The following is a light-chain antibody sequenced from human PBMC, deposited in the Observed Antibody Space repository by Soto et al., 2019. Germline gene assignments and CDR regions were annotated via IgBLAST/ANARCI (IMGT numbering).Light chain of an antibody. CDR3: QQYGSSQWT. CDR1: QSVSSSY. V-gene: IGKV3-20*01. CDR2: GAS. Sequence: DIVLTQSPGTLSLSPGERATLSCRSSQSVSSSYLAWYQQKPGQAPRLLIYGASSRATGIPDRFIGSWSGTDCTLTISRLEPEDVAVYYCQQYGSSQWTLGQGTKVDIK. J-gene: IGKJ1*01.